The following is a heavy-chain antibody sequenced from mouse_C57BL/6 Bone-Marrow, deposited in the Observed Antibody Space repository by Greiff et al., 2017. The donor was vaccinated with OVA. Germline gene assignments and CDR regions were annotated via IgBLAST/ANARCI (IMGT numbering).Heavy chain of an antibody. D-gene: IGHD4-1*02. V-gene: IGHV1-64*01. J-gene: IGHJ4*01. CDR2: IHPNSGSN. CDR1: GYTFTSYW. Sequence: QVQLQQPGAELVKPGASVKLSCKASGYTFTSYWMHWVKQRPGQGLEWIGMIHPNSGSNKYNEQIKSKATLTVDKSSSTAYMQLSSLTSEDSAVYYCAPTGLYYAMDYWGQGTSVTVSS. CDR3: APTGLYYAMDY.